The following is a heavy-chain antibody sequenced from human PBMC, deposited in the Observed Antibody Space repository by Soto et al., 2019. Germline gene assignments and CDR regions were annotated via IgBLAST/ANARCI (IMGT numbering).Heavy chain of an antibody. CDR1: GFTFSSYG. CDR3: AVSGDYYYGMDV. J-gene: IGHJ6*02. V-gene: IGHV3-33*01. Sequence: QVQLVEAGGGVVQPGRSLRLSCAASGFTFSSYGMHWVRQAPGKGLEWVSVIWYDGSNKYYADSVKGRFTISRDNSKKQLYLQLNSRRAEDTAVYCCAVSGDYYYGMDVWGQGTRVTVSS. CDR2: IWYDGSNK. D-gene: IGHD7-27*01.